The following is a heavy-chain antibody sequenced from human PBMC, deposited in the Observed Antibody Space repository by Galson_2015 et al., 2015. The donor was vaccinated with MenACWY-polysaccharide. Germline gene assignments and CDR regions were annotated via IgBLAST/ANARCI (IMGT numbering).Heavy chain of an antibody. CDR2: IKQDGSEK. CDR3: ARDPLDSSGYTRGSVFDL. Sequence: LRLSCAASGFPFSSFWMSWVRQAPGKGLEWVAIIKQDGSEKYYVDSVKGRFSISRDNAKNSLYLQMNSLRSEDTAVYYCARDPLDSSGYTRGSVFDLWGRGTLVTVSS. V-gene: IGHV3-7*01. J-gene: IGHJ2*01. D-gene: IGHD3-22*01. CDR1: GFPFSSFW.